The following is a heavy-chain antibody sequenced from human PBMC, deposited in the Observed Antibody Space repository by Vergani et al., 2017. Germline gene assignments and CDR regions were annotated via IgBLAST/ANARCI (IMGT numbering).Heavy chain of an antibody. CDR1: GFTFSSYW. CDR3: AKGPAVAGTSYFDY. V-gene: IGHV3-74*02. J-gene: IGHJ4*02. D-gene: IGHD6-19*01. CDR2: INSDGSST. Sequence: EVQLLESGGGLVQPGGSLRLSCAASGFTFSSYWMHWVRQAPGKGLVWVSRINSDGSSTSYADSVKGRFTISRDNSKNTLYLQMNSLRAEDTAVYYCAKGPAVAGTSYFDYWGQGTLVTVSS.